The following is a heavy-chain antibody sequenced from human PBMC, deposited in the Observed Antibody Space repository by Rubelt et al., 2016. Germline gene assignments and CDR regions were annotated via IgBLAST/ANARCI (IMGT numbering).Heavy chain of an antibody. Sequence: QVQLQQWGAGLLKPSETLSLTCAAYGGSFSGYYWSWIRQPPGKGLEWIGYIYYRGSTNYNPSLKSRVTISVDTSKNQFSLKLSSVTAADTAVYYCARDFDWSAPGFDYWGQGTLVTVSS. J-gene: IGHJ4*02. CDR2: IYYRGST. V-gene: IGHV4-34*01. D-gene: IGHD3-9*01. CDR3: ARDFDWSAPGFDY. CDR1: GGSFSGYY.